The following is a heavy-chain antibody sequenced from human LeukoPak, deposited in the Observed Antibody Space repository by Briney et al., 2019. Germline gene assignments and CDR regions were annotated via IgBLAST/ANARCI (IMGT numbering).Heavy chain of an antibody. V-gene: IGHV3-66*01. Sequence: GGSLRLSCAASGFTVSTNYMSWVRQAPGKGLEWVSVIYSGGNTYYADSVKGRFTISRDNSKNTLYPQMNSLRAEDTAVYYCARVGYSSGWYRSWGQGTLVTVSS. CDR1: GFTVSTNY. D-gene: IGHD6-19*01. CDR3: ARVGYSSGWYRS. J-gene: IGHJ4*02. CDR2: IYSGGNT.